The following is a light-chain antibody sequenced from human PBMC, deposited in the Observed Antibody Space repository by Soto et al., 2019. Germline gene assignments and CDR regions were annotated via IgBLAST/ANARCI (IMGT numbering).Light chain of an antibody. J-gene: IGKJ2*01. CDR1: QGLVYRTGNTF. V-gene: IGKV2-30*01. CDR3: LQYTHSPHT. CDR2: KVS. Sequence: DVVMTQSPLSLPVTLGQPASISCRSSQGLVYRTGNTFLDWFFQRPGQSPRRLIYKVSNRASGVPARVSGGGSGTDFTLHISRVEAEDVGVYYCLQYTHSPHTFGQGTKLEIK.